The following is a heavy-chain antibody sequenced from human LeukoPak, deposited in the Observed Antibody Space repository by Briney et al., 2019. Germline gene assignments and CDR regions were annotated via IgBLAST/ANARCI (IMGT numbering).Heavy chain of an antibody. J-gene: IGHJ4*02. CDR3: ATSGSYFFDS. V-gene: IGHV3-7*01. CDR2: IKQDGSEK. Sequence: GSLRLSCAASGFTFSRYWMSWVRQAPGKGLEWVANIKQDGSEKYYVDSVKGRFTISRDNGKKSLYLHMNSLRAEDTAVYYCATSGSYFFDSWGQGKLFSVSS. CDR1: GFTFSRYW.